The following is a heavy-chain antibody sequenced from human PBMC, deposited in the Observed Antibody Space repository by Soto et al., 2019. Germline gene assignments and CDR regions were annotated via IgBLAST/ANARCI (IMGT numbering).Heavy chain of an antibody. CDR3: ARDMHPFGGVIAAPCDY. CDR2: IWYDGSNK. CDR1: GFTFSSYG. D-gene: IGHD3-16*02. J-gene: IGHJ4*02. V-gene: IGHV3-33*01. Sequence: QVQLVESGGGVVQPGRSLRLSCAASGFTFSSYGMHWVRQAPGKGLEWVAVIWYDGSNKYYADSVKGRFTISRDNSKNTLYLQMNSLRAEDTAVYYCARDMHPFGGVIAAPCDYWGQGTLVTVSS.